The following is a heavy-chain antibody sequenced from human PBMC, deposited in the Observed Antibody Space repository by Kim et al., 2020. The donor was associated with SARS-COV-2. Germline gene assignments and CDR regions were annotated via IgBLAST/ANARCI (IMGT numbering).Heavy chain of an antibody. CDR3: ARLAPYSSGWFDY. J-gene: IGHJ4*02. Sequence: YNPSLKRRVTISVDTSKNQFSLKRSYVTAADTAVYYGARLAPYSSGWFDYWGQGTLVTVSS. V-gene: IGHV4-59*01. D-gene: IGHD6-19*01.